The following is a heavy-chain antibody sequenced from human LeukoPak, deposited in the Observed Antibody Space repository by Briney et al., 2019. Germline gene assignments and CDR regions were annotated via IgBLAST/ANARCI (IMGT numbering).Heavy chain of an antibody. Sequence: ASVKVSCKASGYTFTGYYMHWVRQAPGQGLEWMGWINPNSGGTNYAQKFQGRVTMTRDTSISTAYMELGRLRSDDTAVYYCARVIAVTGTLGWFDPWGQGTLVTVSS. D-gene: IGHD6-19*01. CDR3: ARVIAVTGTLGWFDP. V-gene: IGHV1-2*02. CDR1: GYTFTGYY. CDR2: INPNSGGT. J-gene: IGHJ5*02.